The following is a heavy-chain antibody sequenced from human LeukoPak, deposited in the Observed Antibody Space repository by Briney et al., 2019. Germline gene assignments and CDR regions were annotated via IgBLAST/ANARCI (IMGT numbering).Heavy chain of an antibody. CDR1: GFTFSSYW. D-gene: IGHD5-18*01. J-gene: IGHJ6*04. CDR3: ARGVDTAMVTYYYGMDV. V-gene: IGHV3-7*03. CDR2: IKQDGSEK. Sequence: GGSLRLSCAASGFTFSSYWMSWVRQAPGKGLEWVANIKQDGSEKYCVDSVKGRFTISRDNAKNSLYLQMNSLRAEDTAVYYCARGVDTAMVTYYYGMDVWGKGTTVTVSS.